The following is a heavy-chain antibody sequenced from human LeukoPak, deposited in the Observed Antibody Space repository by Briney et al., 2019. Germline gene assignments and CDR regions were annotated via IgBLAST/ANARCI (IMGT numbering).Heavy chain of an antibody. J-gene: IGHJ2*01. CDR3: ARQWPYWYFDL. CDR1: DDSITMYY. V-gene: IGHV4-38-2*02. Sequence: SETLSLTCTVSDDSITMYYWTWIRQPPGKGLEWIGSIYYSGSTYYNPSLKSRVTISVDTSKNQFSLKLSSVTAADTAVYYCARQWPYWYFDLWGRGTLVTVSS. CDR2: IYYSGST. D-gene: IGHD6-19*01.